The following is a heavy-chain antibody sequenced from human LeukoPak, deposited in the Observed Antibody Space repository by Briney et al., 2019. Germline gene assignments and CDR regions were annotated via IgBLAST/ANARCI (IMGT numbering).Heavy chain of an antibody. CDR1: GFTFSTYD. V-gene: IGHV3-13*01. Sequence: GGSLRLSCAASGFTFSTYDMHWVRQVTGKGLERVSGIDTAGYTYYPGSVKGRFTISRENAKNSLYLQMNSLRAGDTAVYYCARKVAYGSGLYYFDYWGQGTLVTVSS. D-gene: IGHD3-10*01. J-gene: IGHJ4*02. CDR2: IDTAGYT. CDR3: ARKVAYGSGLYYFDY.